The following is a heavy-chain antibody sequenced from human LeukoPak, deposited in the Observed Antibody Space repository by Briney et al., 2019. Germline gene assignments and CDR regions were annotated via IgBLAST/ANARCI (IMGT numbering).Heavy chain of an antibody. V-gene: IGHV4-59*12. CDR1: GGSISSYY. D-gene: IGHD2-15*01. J-gene: IGHJ3*02. CDR3: ARFLVVVAATSLYAFDI. Sequence: PSETLSLTCTVSGGSISSYYWSWIRQPPGKGLEWIGYIYYSGSTNYNPSLKSRVTISVDTSKNQFSLKLSSVTAADTAVYYCARFLVVVAATSLYAFDIWGQGTMVTVSS. CDR2: IYYSGST.